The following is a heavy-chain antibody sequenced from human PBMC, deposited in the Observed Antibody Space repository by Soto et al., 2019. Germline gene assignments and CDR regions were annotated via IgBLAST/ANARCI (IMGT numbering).Heavy chain of an antibody. Sequence: SVKVSCKASGGTFSIYAISWVRQTPGQGLEWMGGIIPIFGTANYAQKFQGRVTITADESTSTAYMELSSLRSEDTAVYYCAREVLGVAGTTFDYWGQGTLLTVSS. D-gene: IGHD6-19*01. CDR3: AREVLGVAGTTFDY. CDR1: GGTFSIYA. J-gene: IGHJ4*02. CDR2: IIPIFGTA. V-gene: IGHV1-69*13.